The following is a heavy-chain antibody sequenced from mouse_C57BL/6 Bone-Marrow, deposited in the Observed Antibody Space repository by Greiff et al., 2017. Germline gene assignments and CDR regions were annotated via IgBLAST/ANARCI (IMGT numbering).Heavy chain of an antibody. V-gene: IGHV5-16*01. D-gene: IGHD1-1*01. Sequence: EVQRVESEGGLVQPGSSMKLSCTASGFTFSDYYMAWVRQVPEKGLEWVANINYDGSSTYYLDSLKSRFIISRDNAKNILYLQMSSLKSEDTATYYCARLRYGSIAYWGQGTLVTVSA. CDR3: ARLRYGSIAY. CDR1: GFTFSDYY. CDR2: INYDGSST. J-gene: IGHJ3*01.